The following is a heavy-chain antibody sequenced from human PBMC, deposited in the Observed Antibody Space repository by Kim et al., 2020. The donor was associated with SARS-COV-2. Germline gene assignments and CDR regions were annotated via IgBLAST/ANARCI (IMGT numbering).Heavy chain of an antibody. J-gene: IGHJ3*02. CDR3: ARVRTIFGVGSAFDI. Sequence: PSLKSRVTISVDTSKNQFSLKLSSVTAADTAVYYCARVRTIFGVGSAFDIWGQGTMVTVSS. D-gene: IGHD3-3*01. V-gene: IGHV4-59*01.